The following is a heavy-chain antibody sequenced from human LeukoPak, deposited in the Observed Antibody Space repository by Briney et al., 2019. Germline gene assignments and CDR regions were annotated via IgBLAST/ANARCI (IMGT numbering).Heavy chain of an antibody. Sequence: SETLSLTCTVSGGSISSYYWSWIRQPAGKGLEWIGRIYTSGSTNYNPSLKSRVTMSVDTSKNQFSLKLSSVTAADTAVYYCARDKQQLVRGYYYYYMDVWGKGTTVTVSS. V-gene: IGHV4-4*07. CDR3: ARDKQQLVRGYYYYYMDV. CDR1: GGSISSYY. J-gene: IGHJ6*03. CDR2: IYTSGST. D-gene: IGHD6-13*01.